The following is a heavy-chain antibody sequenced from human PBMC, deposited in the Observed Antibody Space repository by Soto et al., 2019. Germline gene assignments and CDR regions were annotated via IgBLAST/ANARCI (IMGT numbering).Heavy chain of an antibody. D-gene: IGHD2-15*01. CDR2: RYYAGST. J-gene: IGHJ6*02. Sequence: QLQESGPRLVKASETLSLTCTVSGGSISSTDHYWGWISQPPGKGLEWLGSRYYAGSTFHNPSLKRRATISVDTSRNQFSLRLSSVTASDTAVYYCARLVFHCLRGSCDDYNFYGLDVWGQGTTVTVSS. V-gene: IGHV4-39*01. CDR1: GGSISSTDHY. CDR3: ARLVFHCLRGSCDDYNFYGLDV.